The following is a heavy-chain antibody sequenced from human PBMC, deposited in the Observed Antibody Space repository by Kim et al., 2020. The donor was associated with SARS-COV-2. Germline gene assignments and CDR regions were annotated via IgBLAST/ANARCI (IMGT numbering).Heavy chain of an antibody. J-gene: IGHJ4*02. D-gene: IGHD2-2*01. Sequence: SQTLSLTCAISGDSVSSNSAAWNWIRQSPSRGLEWLGRTYYRSKWSYDYAVSVKSRITINPDTSKNQISLQLNSVTPEDTAVYFCARGYCSSIGCYRAFDYWGQGTLVTVSS. CDR3: ARGYCSSIGCYRAFDY. CDR1: GDSVSSNSAA. V-gene: IGHV6-1*01. CDR2: TYYRSKWSY.